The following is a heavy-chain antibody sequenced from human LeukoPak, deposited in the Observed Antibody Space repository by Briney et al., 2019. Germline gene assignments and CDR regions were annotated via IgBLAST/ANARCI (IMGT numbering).Heavy chain of an antibody. D-gene: IGHD1-26*01. CDR3: AKDVGKWESLHFFDY. CDR1: GFTLSTNA. V-gene: IGHV3-23*01. CDR2: ISGSGAST. J-gene: IGHJ4*02. Sequence: GGSLRLSCLTSGFTLSTNAMSWVRQAPGKGLEWISGISGSGASTYYADSVKGRFTISRDDSRKTLYLQMNSLRGDDTAVYYCAKDVGKWESLHFFDYWGQGTLVTVSS.